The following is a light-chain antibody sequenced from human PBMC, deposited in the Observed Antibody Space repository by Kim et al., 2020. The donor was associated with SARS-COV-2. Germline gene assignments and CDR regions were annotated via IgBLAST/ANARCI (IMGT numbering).Light chain of an antibody. CDR3: LSRDGSNNHRV. V-gene: IGLV3-19*01. Sequence: SSELTQDPAVSVALGQTVRITCQGDSLRSYYASWYQQKPGQAPVLVISGKNNRPSGIPDRFSGSSSGNTASLTITGAQAEDGGDYYCLSRDGSNNHRVFGGGTQLTVL. CDR1: SLRSYY. CDR2: GKN. J-gene: IGLJ3*02.